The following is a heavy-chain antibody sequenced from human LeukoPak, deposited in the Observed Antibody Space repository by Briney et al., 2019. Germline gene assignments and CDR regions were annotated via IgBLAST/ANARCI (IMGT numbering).Heavy chain of an antibody. CDR1: GYTFTGYY. V-gene: IGHV1-2*02. J-gene: IGHJ4*02. CDR2: INPNSGGT. D-gene: IGHD3-22*01. CDR3: AREDSSGYIFDY. Sequence: VASVKVSCKASGYTFTGYYMHWVRQAPGQGLEWMGWINPNSGGTNYAQKFQGRVTMTRDTSISTAYMELSRLRSDDTAVYYCAREDSSGYIFDYWGQGTLVTVSS.